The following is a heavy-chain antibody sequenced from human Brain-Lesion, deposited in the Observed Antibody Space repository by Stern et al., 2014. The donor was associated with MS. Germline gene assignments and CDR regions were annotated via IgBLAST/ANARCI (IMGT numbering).Heavy chain of an antibody. Sequence: VQLVESGAEVKKPGASVKVSCKTSGYIFTGYYIHWVRQAPGQGLEWMAWINPNTGGTKYAQKFKGRVTMSRATSISTAYVELSSLTSDDTAVYYCARDQRGITIFGVVTDYYYLGMDVWGQGTTVTVSS. J-gene: IGHJ6*02. D-gene: IGHD3-3*01. CDR2: INPNTGGT. V-gene: IGHV1-2*02. CDR1: GYIFTGYY. CDR3: ARDQRGITIFGVVTDYYYLGMDV.